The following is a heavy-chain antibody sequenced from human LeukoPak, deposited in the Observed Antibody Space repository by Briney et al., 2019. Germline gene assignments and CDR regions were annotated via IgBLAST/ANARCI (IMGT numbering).Heavy chain of an antibody. CDR1: GGSVSSGSYY. J-gene: IGHJ5*02. D-gene: IGHD2-2*01. CDR2: IYYSGST. Sequence: SETLSLTCTVSGGSVSSGSYYWSWIRQPPGKGLEWIGYIYYSGSTNYNPSLKSRVTISVDTSKNQFSLKLSSVTAADTAVYYCARGVPYCSSTSCYPSLRWFDPWGQGTLVTVSS. V-gene: IGHV4-61*01. CDR3: ARGVPYCSSTSCYPSLRWFDP.